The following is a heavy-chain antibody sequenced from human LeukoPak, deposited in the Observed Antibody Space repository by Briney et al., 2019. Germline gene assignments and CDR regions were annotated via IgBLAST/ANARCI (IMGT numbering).Heavy chain of an antibody. CDR2: INHSGST. CDR3: ARTTPDILTGYARYFDL. Sequence: SETLSLTCAVYGGSFSGYYWSWIRQPPGKGLEWIGEINHSGSTNYNPSLKSRVTISVDTSKNQFSLKLSSVTAADTAVYYCARTTPDILTGYARYFDLWGRGTLVTVSS. V-gene: IGHV4-34*01. D-gene: IGHD3-9*01. J-gene: IGHJ2*01. CDR1: GGSFSGYY.